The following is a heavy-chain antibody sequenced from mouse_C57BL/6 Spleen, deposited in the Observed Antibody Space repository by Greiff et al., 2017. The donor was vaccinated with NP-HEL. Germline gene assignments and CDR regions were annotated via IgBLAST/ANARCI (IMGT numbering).Heavy chain of an antibody. CDR3: ARVDYDYDGGFAY. Sequence: EVQLQESGPGLVKPSQSLSLTCSVTGYSITSGYYWNWIRQFPGNKLEWMGYISYDGSNNYNPSLKNRISITRDTSKNQFFLKLNSVTTEDTATYYCARVDYDYDGGFAYWGQGTLVTVSA. D-gene: IGHD2-4*01. V-gene: IGHV3-6*01. CDR1: GYSITSGYY. J-gene: IGHJ3*01. CDR2: ISYDGSN.